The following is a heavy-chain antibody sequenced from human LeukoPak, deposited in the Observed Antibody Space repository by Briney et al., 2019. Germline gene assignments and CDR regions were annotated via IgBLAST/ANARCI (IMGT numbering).Heavy chain of an antibody. CDR3: AKDYIVVVPAAIYDY. CDR1: GFTFSSYA. V-gene: IGHV3-23*01. D-gene: IGHD2-2*02. CDR2: ISGSGGST. Sequence: SGGSLRLSCAASGFTFSSYAMSWVRQAPGKGLEWVSAISGSGGSTYYADSVKGRFTISRDNSKNTLYLQMNSLRAEDTAVYYCAKDYIVVVPAAIYDYWGQGILVTVSS. J-gene: IGHJ4*02.